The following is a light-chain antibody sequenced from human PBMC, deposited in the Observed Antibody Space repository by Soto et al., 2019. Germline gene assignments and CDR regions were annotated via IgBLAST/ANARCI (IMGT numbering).Light chain of an antibody. CDR1: QSITNS. J-gene: IGKJ3*01. CDR2: AAS. Sequence: DIQMTQSPSSLSASVGDRVTITCRASQSITNSLNWYQHKPGKAPTLVVYAASSVQSGVPSRFSGSCSRTDFTLTISRLQPEDFATYFCQQGHSMPFTFGPGTKVDIK. V-gene: IGKV1-39*01. CDR3: QQGHSMPFT.